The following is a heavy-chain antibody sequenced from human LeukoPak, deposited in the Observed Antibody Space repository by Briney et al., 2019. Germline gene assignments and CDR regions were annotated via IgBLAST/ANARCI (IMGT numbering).Heavy chain of an antibody. D-gene: IGHD3-3*01. Sequence: PGGSLRLSCAASGFTFSSYGMSWVRQAPGKGLEWVSAISGSGGSTYYADSVKGRFTISRDNSKNTLYLQMNSLRAEDTAVYYCAKDLTIFGPSLMDVWGKGTTVTVSS. CDR3: AKDLTIFGPSLMDV. CDR1: GFTFSSYG. V-gene: IGHV3-23*01. J-gene: IGHJ6*03. CDR2: ISGSGGST.